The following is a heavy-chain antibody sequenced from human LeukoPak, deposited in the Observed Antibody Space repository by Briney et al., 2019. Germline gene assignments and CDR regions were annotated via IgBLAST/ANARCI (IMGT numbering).Heavy chain of an antibody. J-gene: IGHJ3*02. V-gene: IGHV4-59*06. CDR2: IYYSGST. Sequence: SGTLSLTCTVSGGSINTYYWSWIRQPPGKGLEWIGYIYYSGSTYYNPSLKSRVTISVDTSKNQFSLKLSSVTAADTAVYYCASSLRPDAFDIWGQGTMVTVSS. CDR1: GGSINTYY. CDR3: ASSLRPDAFDI. D-gene: IGHD6-13*01.